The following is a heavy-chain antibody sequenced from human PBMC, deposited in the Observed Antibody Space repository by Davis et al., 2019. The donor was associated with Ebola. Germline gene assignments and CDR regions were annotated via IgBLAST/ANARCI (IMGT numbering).Heavy chain of an antibody. CDR3: ANLGSGRTWGIFDY. J-gene: IGHJ4*02. Sequence: GGSLRLSCAASGFTFSSYSMNWVRQAPGKGLEWVSSISSSSSYIYYADSVKGRFTISRDNAKNSLYLQMNSLRAEDTAVYYCANLGSGRTWGIFDYWGQGTLVTVSS. CDR1: GFTFSSYS. V-gene: IGHV3-21*04. CDR2: ISSSSSYI. D-gene: IGHD6-19*01.